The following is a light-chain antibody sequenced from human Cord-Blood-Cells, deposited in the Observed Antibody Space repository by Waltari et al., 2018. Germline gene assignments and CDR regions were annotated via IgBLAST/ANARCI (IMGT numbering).Light chain of an antibody. CDR1: NIGRTS. J-gene: IGLJ2*01. Sequence: SYVLTQPPSASVAPGKTARITCWGNNIGRTSVHWYQQKPGQAPVLVIYYDSDRPSGIPERFSGSNSGNTATLTISRVEAGDEADYYCQVWDSSSDHVVFGGGTKLTVL. V-gene: IGLV3-21*04. CDR3: QVWDSSSDHVV. CDR2: YDS.